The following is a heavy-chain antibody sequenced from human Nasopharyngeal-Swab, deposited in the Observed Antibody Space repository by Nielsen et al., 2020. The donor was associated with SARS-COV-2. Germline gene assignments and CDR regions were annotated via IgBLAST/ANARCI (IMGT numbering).Heavy chain of an antibody. CDR1: GGSISSSNW. Sequence: GSLRLSCAVSGGSISSSNWWSWVRQPPGKGLEWIGEIYHSGSTNYNPSPKSRVTISVDKSKNQFSLKLSSVTAADTAVYYCARDRVVVSIYYGMTSGAKGPRSPSP. CDR2: IYHSGST. J-gene: IGHJ6*02. CDR3: ARDRVVVSIYYGMTS. V-gene: IGHV4-4*02. D-gene: IGHD3-22*01.